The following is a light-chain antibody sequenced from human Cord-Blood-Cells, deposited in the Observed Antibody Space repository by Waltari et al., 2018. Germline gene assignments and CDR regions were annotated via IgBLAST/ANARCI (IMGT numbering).Light chain of an antibody. CDR3: CSHAGSSTYV. CDR2: EGS. J-gene: IGLJ1*01. CDR1: RSDVGSYNL. Sequence: QSALTQPATVSGSPGQSITISCPGTRSDVGSYNLVPWYQQHPGKAPKLMIYEGSKRPSGVSNRFSGSKSGNTTSLTISGLQAEDEADYYCCSHAGSSTYVFGTGTKVTVL. V-gene: IGLV2-23*01.